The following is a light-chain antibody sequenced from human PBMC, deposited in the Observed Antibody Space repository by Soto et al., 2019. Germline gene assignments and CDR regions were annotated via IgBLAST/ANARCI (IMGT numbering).Light chain of an antibody. CDR3: LLSGSSGLWV. V-gene: IGLV8-61*01. CDR1: SGSVSTSNN. Sequence: QTVVTQEPSFSVSPGGTVTLTCGLTSGSVSTSNNPSWYQQTPGQPPRTLMYSANTRSSGVPDRFSGSFLGNNAALTITGAEAVDDGYYYCLLSGSSGLWVFGGGTKLTVL. CDR2: SAN. J-gene: IGLJ3*02.